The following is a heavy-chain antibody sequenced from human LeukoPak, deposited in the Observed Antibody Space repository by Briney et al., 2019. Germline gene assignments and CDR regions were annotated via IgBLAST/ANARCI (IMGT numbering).Heavy chain of an antibody. D-gene: IGHD3-22*01. CDR2: IYYSGST. J-gene: IGHJ4*02. Sequence: GSLRLSCAASGFTFSSYWMSWVRQPPGKGLEWIGSIYYSGSTYYNPSLKSRVTISVDTSKNQFSLKLSSVTAADTAVYYCARDLAGYYDSSGYYYGRAGNFDYWGQGTLVTVSS. V-gene: IGHV4-39*01. CDR3: ARDLAGYYDSSGYYYGRAGNFDY. CDR1: GFTFSSYW.